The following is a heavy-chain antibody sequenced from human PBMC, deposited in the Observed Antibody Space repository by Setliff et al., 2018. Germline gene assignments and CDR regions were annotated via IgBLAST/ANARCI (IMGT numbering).Heavy chain of an antibody. V-gene: IGHV4-61*02. J-gene: IGHJ6*03. CDR3: AREQWLDPPGYYYMDV. D-gene: IGHD6-19*01. Sequence: SETLSLTCTVSGGSISSGSYYWSWIRQPAGKGLEWIGRICRGSNTHYNPSLQSRVTMSIDTSKNQFSLKLNSVTAADMAVYYCAREQWLDPPGYYYMDVWAKGTTVTVSS. CDR2: ICRGSNT. CDR1: GGSISSGSYY.